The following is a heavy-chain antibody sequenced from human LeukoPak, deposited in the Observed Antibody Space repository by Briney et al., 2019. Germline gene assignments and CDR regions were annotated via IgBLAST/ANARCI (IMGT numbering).Heavy chain of an antibody. CDR1: GFTFSSYA. J-gene: IGHJ4*02. D-gene: IGHD3-22*01. V-gene: IGHV3-23*01. CDR3: AKTLSSGYYVDC. CDR2: ITTGGRP. Sequence: GGSLRLSCAASGFTFSSYAMSWVRQAPGKGLEWVSGITTGGRPYYADSVKGRFTVSRDSSKNTLSLQMNSLRAEDTALYYCAKTLSSGYYVDCWGQGTLVTVSS.